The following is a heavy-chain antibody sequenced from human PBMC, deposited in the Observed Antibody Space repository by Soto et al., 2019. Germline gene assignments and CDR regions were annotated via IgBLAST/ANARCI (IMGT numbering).Heavy chain of an antibody. CDR2: ILGSTGNT. Sequence: EVQLFESGGGLVQPGGSLRLSCAASGFTFSTFDMSWVRQAPGKGLEWVSGILGSTGNTYYADSVKGRFTISKDNSENTLFLHMNSLRPEDTALYYCTKGAWLDYWGQGMLVTVSS. CDR1: GFTFSTFD. V-gene: IGHV3-23*01. J-gene: IGHJ4*02. D-gene: IGHD3-9*01. CDR3: TKGAWLDY.